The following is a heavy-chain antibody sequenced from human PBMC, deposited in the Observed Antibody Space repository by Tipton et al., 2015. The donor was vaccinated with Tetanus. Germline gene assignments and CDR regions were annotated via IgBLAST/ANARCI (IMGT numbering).Heavy chain of an antibody. J-gene: IGHJ6*02. Sequence: SLRLSCAASGFTFSSHAMSWVRQAPGKGLEWVSGISGSGGSTNYADSVKGRFTISRDNSKNTLYVQMNSLRAADTAVYYCAKIPCGGDCYRYGMDVWGRGTTVTVSS. CDR2: ISGSGGST. CDR3: AKIPCGGDCYRYGMDV. D-gene: IGHD2-21*02. V-gene: IGHV3-23*01. CDR1: GFTFSSHA.